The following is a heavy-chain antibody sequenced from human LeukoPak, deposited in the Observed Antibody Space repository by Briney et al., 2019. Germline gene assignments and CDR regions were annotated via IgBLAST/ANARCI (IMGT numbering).Heavy chain of an antibody. J-gene: IGHJ1*01. V-gene: IGHV3-23*01. CDR1: GFTFSSYA. CDR2: ISGSGGST. Sequence: GGSLRLSCAASGFTFSSYAMSWVRQAPGKGLEWVSAISGSGGSTYYADSVKGRFTISRDNSKNTLYLQMNSQRAEDTAVYYCAKDLYYYDSSGYYLAEYFQHWGQGTLVTVSS. CDR3: AKDLYYYDSSGYYLAEYFQH. D-gene: IGHD3-22*01.